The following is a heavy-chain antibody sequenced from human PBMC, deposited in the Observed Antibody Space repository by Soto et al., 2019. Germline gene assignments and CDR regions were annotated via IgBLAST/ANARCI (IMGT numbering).Heavy chain of an antibody. J-gene: IGHJ6*02. CDR3: ARLTIDYYGMDV. CDR2: ISSSSSYI. D-gene: IGHD3-9*01. CDR1: GFTFSSYS. Sequence: LRLSCAASGFTFSSYSMNWVRQAPGKGLEWVSSISSSSSYIYYADSVKGRFTISRDNAKNSLYLQMNSLRAEDTAVYYCARLTIDYYGMDVWGQGTTVTVSS. V-gene: IGHV3-21*01.